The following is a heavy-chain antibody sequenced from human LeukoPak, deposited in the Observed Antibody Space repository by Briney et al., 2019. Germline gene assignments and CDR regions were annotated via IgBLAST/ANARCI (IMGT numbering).Heavy chain of an antibody. CDR3: ARVGGSGSYYNPYYFDS. CDR1: GYTFTSYG. Sequence: ASVKVSCKASGYTFTSYGISWVRQAPGQGLEWMGWISACNGNTDYAQKLQGRVTMTTDTSTSTAYMGLRSLRSDDTAVYYCARVGGSGSYYNPYYFDSWGQGTLVTVSS. CDR2: ISACNGNT. D-gene: IGHD3-10*01. V-gene: IGHV1-18*01. J-gene: IGHJ4*02.